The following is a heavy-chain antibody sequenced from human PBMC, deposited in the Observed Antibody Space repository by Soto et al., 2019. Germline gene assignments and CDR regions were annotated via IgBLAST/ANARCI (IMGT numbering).Heavy chain of an antibody. D-gene: IGHD6-13*01. V-gene: IGHV4-34*01. CDR2: INHSGST. CDR3: ARGGQGTAAAGTETGAMFDY. J-gene: IGHJ4*02. Sequence: SETLSLTCAVYGGSFSGYYWSWIRQPPGKGLEWIGEINHSGSTNYNPSLKSRVTISVDTSKNQFSLKLSSVTAADTAVYYCARGGQGTAAAGTETGAMFDYWGQGTLVTVSS. CDR1: GGSFSGYY.